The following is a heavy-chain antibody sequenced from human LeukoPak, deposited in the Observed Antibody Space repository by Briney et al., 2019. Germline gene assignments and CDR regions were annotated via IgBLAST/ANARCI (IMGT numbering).Heavy chain of an antibody. Sequence: GGSLRLSCEASGFTFSSYSMNWVRQAPGKGLEWVSSISSSSTYIYYVDSVKGRFTISRDNAKNSLYLQMNSLRAEDTAVYYCARDYGGSSPFDYWGQGTLVTVSS. V-gene: IGHV3-21*01. CDR1: GFTFSSYS. CDR3: ARDYGGSSPFDY. CDR2: ISSSSTYI. J-gene: IGHJ4*02. D-gene: IGHD4-23*01.